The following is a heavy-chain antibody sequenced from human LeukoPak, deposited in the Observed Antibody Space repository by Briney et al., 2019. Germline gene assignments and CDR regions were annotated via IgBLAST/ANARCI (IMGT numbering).Heavy chain of an antibody. CDR3: ARGVVPAATRIDY. Sequence: PSETLSLTCTVSGGSISSSSYYWGWIRQPPGKGLEWIGSIYYSGSTYYNPSLKSRVTISADTSKNQFSLKLSSVTAADTAVYYCARGVVPAATRIDYWGQGTLVTVSS. CDR2: IYYSGST. D-gene: IGHD2-2*01. V-gene: IGHV4-39*07. J-gene: IGHJ4*02. CDR1: GGSISSSSYY.